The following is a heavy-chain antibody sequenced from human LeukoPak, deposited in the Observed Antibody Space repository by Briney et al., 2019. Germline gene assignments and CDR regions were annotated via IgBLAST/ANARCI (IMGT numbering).Heavy chain of an antibody. V-gene: IGHV4-59*11. D-gene: IGHD1-7*01. CDR3: AREETAGTTGAYYYYYMDV. CDR1: GGSISSHY. J-gene: IGHJ6*03. Sequence: SETLSLTCTVSGGSISSHYWSWIRQPPGKGLEWIGYIYYSGSTNYIPSLKSRVTISVDTSKNQFSLKLSSVTAADTAVYYCAREETAGTTGAYYYYYMDVWGKGTTVTVSS. CDR2: IYYSGST.